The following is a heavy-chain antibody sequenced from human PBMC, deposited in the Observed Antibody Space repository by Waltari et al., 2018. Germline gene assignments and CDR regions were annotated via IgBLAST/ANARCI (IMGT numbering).Heavy chain of an antibody. J-gene: IGHJ5*02. D-gene: IGHD6-19*01. CDR2: SSNRGDTV. V-gene: IGHV3-11*04. CDR3: ARGSVANP. CDR1: GFIFSDFY. Sequence: QAQLVESGGGLVRPGGSLRLSCTASGFIFSDFYMSWIRRPPGKGLEWIAYSSNRGDTVYYADSVKGRFAVSRDNADNSMFLQMNSLRGNDTAVYYCARGSVANPWGQGALVVVSS.